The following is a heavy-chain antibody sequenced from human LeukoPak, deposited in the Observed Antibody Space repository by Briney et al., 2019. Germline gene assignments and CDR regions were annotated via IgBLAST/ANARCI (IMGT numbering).Heavy chain of an antibody. J-gene: IGHJ4*01. V-gene: IGHV4-39*01. CDR3: ASRVYGLGSFNY. D-gene: IGHD3-10*01. CDR2: IYNSGTT. Sequence: PSETLSLTCTVSGDSISNTSYYWDWIRQPPGKGLEWIGSIYNSGTTYYNPSLKSRVTISVDTSKNQFSLKVSSVTAADTAVYYCASRVYGLGSFNYWGQGTLVTVSS. CDR1: GDSISNTSYY.